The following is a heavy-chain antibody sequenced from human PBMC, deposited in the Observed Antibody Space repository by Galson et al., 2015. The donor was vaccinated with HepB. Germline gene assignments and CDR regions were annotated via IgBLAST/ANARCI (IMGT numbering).Heavy chain of an antibody. CDR3: ARDKAMVRGVIDY. V-gene: IGHV3-33*08. CDR2: IWYDGSNK. Sequence: SLRLSCAASGFTFSSYGMHWVRQAPGKGLEWVAVIWYDGSNKYYADSVKSRFTISRDNSKNTLYLQMNSLRAEDTAVYYCARDKAMVRGVIDYWGQGTLVTVSS. J-gene: IGHJ4*02. D-gene: IGHD3-10*01. CDR1: GFTFSSYG.